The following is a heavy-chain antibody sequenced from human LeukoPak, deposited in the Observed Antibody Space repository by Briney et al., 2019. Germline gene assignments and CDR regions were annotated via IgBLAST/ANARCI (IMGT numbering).Heavy chain of an antibody. J-gene: IGHJ4*02. V-gene: IGHV1-2*02. CDR2: INPNSGDT. D-gene: IGHD3-16*01. CDR3: ATQRGSYLWGTDFDY. Sequence: GASVKVSCKASGYTFTGSYMHWVRQAPGQGLEWMGWINPNSGDTKFAREFQGRVTMTRDTSISTAYMGLSRLRSDDTAVYYCATQRGSYLWGTDFDYWGQGTLVTVSS. CDR1: GYTFTGSY.